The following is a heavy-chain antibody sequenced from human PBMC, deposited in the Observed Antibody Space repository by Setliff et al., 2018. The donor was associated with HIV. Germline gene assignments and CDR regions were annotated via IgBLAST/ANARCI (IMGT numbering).Heavy chain of an antibody. D-gene: IGHD1-1*01. Sequence: ASVKVSCKASGYTFTGYYMHWVRQAPGQGLEWMGWINSNSGGTNYAQRFQGRVTMTRGRSISTAYMELSRLRYDDTAVYYCARGINWFAPFDYWGQGTLVTVSS. J-gene: IGHJ4*01. CDR3: ARGINWFAPFDY. CDR1: GYTFTGYY. CDR2: INSNSGGT. V-gene: IGHV1-2*02.